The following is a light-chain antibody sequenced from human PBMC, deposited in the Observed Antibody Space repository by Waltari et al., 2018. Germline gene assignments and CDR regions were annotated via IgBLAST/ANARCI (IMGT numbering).Light chain of an antibody. V-gene: IGKV1-33*01. CDR3: QQYYNVPRT. CDR2: DAS. J-gene: IGKJ5*01. CDR1: QHVSKY. Sequence: DIQMTQSPSSLSASAGDRVTITCQASQHVSKYLNWYQQKPGKAPNLLIYDASNLQRGVPSRFSGSGSGTHFTFTISSLQPEDIATYYCQQYYNVPRTFGQGTRLEIK.